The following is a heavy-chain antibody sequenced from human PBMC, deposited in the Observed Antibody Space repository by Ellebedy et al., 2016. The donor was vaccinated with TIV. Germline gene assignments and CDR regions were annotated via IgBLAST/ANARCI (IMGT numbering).Heavy chain of an antibody. CDR1: GLTLSNYP. Sequence: PGGSLRLSCAASGLTLSNYPMHWVRQAQGKGLEYVSAIADDGRATYYASSVQGRFTISRDNSKNNLYLQMGSLRPEDMAVYYCARSRWPPYYSDYWGQGTLVTVSS. J-gene: IGHJ4*02. CDR3: ARSRWPPYYSDY. D-gene: IGHD4-23*01. CDR2: IADDGRAT. V-gene: IGHV3-64*01.